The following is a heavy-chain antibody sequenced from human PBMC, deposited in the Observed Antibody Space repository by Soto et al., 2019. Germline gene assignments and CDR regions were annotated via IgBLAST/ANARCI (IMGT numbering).Heavy chain of an antibody. Sequence: QVQLVQSGVEVKKPGASVKVSCKASGYTFTSYGINWVRQATGQGLEWVGWMNPNSGDTDYAQKFQGRVNMTGDTSINTVYMELSILRSEDTAVYYCAKEAAYYYYGMDVWGQGTTVTVSS. J-gene: IGHJ6*02. D-gene: IGHD2-15*01. CDR3: AKEAAYYYYGMDV. V-gene: IGHV1-8*01. CDR2: MNPNSGDT. CDR1: GYTFTSYG.